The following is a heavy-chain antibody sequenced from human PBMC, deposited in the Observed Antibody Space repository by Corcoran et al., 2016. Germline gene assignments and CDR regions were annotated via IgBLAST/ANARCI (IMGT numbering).Heavy chain of an antibody. Sequence: QVQLVESGGGVVQPGRSLRLSCAASGFTFSSYGMHWVRQAPGKGLEWVAVISYDGSNKYYADSVKGRFTISRDNSKNTLYLQMNSLRAEDTAVYYCGKDRLIVGVTKVVYYYGMDVWGQGTTVTVSS. CDR3: GKDRLIVGVTKVVYYYGMDV. CDR1: GFTFSSYG. V-gene: IGHV3-30*18. D-gene: IGHD1-26*01. J-gene: IGHJ6*02. CDR2: ISYDGSNK.